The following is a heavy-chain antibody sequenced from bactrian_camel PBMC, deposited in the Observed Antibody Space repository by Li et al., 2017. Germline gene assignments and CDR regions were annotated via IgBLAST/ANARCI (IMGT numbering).Heavy chain of an antibody. CDR2: IRRSGGET. D-gene: IGHD2*01. CDR1: GHSRGSNC. CDR3: GAGQCRWSSAPGGENFFDAVY. Sequence: HVQLVESGGGSVQAGGSLRLSCVVSGHSRGSNCVGWYRLPPGRAPAEREGIAAIRRSGGETWYAGSVKGRFTITQDSARNTVYLHMRDLKPDDTASYYCGAGQCRWSSAPGGENFFDAVYWGQGTQVTVS. J-gene: IGHJ4*01. V-gene: IGHV3-3*01.